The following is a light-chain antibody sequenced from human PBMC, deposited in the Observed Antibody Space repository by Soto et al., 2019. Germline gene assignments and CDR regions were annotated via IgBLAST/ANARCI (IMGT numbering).Light chain of an antibody. V-gene: IGKV1-17*01. J-gene: IGKJ1*01. CDR3: QHYNSYSEA. CDR2: AAS. Sequence: DIQLTQSPSSLSASVGDRVTITCRASQDIRSALGWYQQKPGKVPKLLIYAASTLQSGVPSRFSGSRSGTDFTLTISSLQPDDFATYYCQHYNSYSEAFGQGTKVDI. CDR1: QDIRSA.